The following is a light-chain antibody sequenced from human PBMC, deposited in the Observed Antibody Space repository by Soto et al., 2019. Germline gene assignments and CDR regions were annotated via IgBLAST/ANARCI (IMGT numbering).Light chain of an antibody. Sequence: QSVLTQPASVSGSPGQSITISCTGTSSDVGSYNLVSWYQQHPGKAPKLMNYEGSKRPSGVSNRFSGSKSGNTASLTISGVQAEDEADYYCCSYAGISAVFGGGTKLTVL. J-gene: IGLJ2*01. CDR3: CSYAGISAV. CDR1: SSDVGSYNL. V-gene: IGLV2-23*01. CDR2: EGS.